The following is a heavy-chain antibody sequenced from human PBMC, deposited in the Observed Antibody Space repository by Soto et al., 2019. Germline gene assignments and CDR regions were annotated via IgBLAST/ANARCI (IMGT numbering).Heavy chain of an antibody. CDR2: IYYSGST. J-gene: IGHJ4*02. Sequence: SETLSLTCTVSGGSISSSIYYWGWIRQPPGKGLEWIGSIYYSGSTYYNPSLKSRVTISVDTSKNQFSLKLSSVAAADTAVYYCASEGPRPSKQIDYWGQGTLVTVSS. D-gene: IGHD6-6*01. CDR3: ASEGPRPSKQIDY. V-gene: IGHV4-39*01. CDR1: GGSISSSIYY.